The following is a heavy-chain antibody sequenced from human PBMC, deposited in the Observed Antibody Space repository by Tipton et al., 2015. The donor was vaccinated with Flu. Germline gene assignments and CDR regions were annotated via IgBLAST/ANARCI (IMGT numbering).Heavy chain of an antibody. V-gene: IGHV4-59*01. CDR2: IYYSGST. CDR1: GGSISSYY. CDR3: ARDLGSSGSFDY. D-gene: IGHD6-13*01. J-gene: IGHJ4*02. Sequence: LRLSCTVPGGSISSYYWSWIRQPPGKGLEWIGYIYYSGSTNYNPSLKSRVTISVDTSKNQFSLKLSSVTAADTAVYYCARDLGSSGSFDYWGQGTLATASS.